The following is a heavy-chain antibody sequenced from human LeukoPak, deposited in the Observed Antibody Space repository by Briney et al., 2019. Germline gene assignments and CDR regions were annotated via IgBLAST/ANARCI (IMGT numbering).Heavy chain of an antibody. D-gene: IGHD5-18*01. J-gene: IGHJ4*02. CDR1: GFTFGKYW. CDR2: IKQDGTEK. CDR3: ATGYSYDYLFDY. V-gene: IGHV3-7*01. Sequence: GGSLRLSCVTSGFTFGKYWMSWVRQAPGKGLEWVANIKQDGTEKYYVDSVKGRFTISRDNAKNSLYLQMNSLRAEDTAVYYCATGYSYDYLFDYWGQGTLVTVSS.